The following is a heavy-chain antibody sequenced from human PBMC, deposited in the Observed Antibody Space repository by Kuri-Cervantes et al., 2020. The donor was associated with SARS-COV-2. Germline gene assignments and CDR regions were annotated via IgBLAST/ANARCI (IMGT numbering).Heavy chain of an antibody. Sequence: SETLSLTCTVSGGSISSSSYYWGWIRQPPGKGLEWIGEINHSGSTNYNPSLKSRVTISVDTSKNQFSLKLSSVTAADTAVYYCARGLREYGSGKVARPNWFDPWGQGTLVTVSS. CDR1: GGSISSSSYY. V-gene: IGHV4-39*07. D-gene: IGHD3-10*01. CDR2: INHSGST. CDR3: ARGLREYGSGKVARPNWFDP. J-gene: IGHJ5*02.